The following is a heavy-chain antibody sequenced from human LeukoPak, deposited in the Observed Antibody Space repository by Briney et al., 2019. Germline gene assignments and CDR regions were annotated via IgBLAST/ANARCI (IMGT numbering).Heavy chain of an antibody. J-gene: IGHJ6*02. CDR1: GFIFSSYS. CDR2: ITGSGGNT. D-gene: IGHD2-2*01. Sequence: GGSLRLSCAASGFIFSSYSMSWVRQAPGMGLEWVSVITGSGGNTYYADSVKGRFTISKDNSKNTVYLQMNSLRAEDTAVYYCAKTSSIVVVPAAMEDVWGQGTTVTVSS. CDR3: AKTSSIVVVPAAMEDV. V-gene: IGHV3-23*01.